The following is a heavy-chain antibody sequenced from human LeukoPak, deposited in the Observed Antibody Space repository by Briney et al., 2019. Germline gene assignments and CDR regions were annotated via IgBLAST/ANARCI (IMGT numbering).Heavy chain of an antibody. D-gene: IGHD2-2*02. CDR1: GFTFSSYW. CDR3: ARDIVVVPAAIHYYYGMDV. V-gene: IGHV3-7*03. CDR2: IKQDGSEK. J-gene: IGHJ6*02. Sequence: GGSLRLSCAASGFTFSSYWMSWVRQAPGKGLEWVANIKQDGSEKYYVDSVKGRFTISRDNAKNSLYLQMNSLRAEDTAVYYCARDIVVVPAAIHYYYGMDVWGQGTTVTVSS.